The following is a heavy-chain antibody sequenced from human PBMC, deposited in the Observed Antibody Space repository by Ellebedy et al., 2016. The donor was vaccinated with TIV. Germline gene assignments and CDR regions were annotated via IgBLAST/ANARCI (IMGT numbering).Heavy chain of an antibody. CDR2: INHSGST. V-gene: IGHV4-34*01. D-gene: IGHD6-13*01. CDR1: GGSFSGYY. J-gene: IGHJ4*02. Sequence: MPSETLSLTCAVYGGSFSGYYWSWICQPPGKGLEWIGEINHSGSTNYNPSLKSRVTMSVDTSKNQFSLKLSSVTAADTAVYYCARDDVDSSSCLDYWGQGTLVTVSS. CDR3: ARDDVDSSSCLDY.